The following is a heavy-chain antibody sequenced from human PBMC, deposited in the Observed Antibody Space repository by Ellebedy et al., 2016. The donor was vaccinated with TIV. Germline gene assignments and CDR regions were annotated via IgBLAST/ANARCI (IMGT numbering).Heavy chain of an antibody. D-gene: IGHD3-10*01. CDR2: ISSSSSYI. J-gene: IGHJ5*02. Sequence: PGESLRLSCAASGFTFSSYSMNWVRQAPGKGLEWVSSISSSSSYIYYADSVKGRFTISRDNAKNSLYLQMNSLRAEDTAVYYCASLYYGSGRNGPWGQGTLVTVSS. CDR1: GFTFSSYS. CDR3: ASLYYGSGRNGP. V-gene: IGHV3-21*01.